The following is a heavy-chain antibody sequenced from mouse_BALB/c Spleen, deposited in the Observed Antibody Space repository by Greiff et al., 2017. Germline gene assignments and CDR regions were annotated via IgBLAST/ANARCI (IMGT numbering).Heavy chain of an antibody. CDR2: IDPSDSYT. CDR1: GYTFTSYW. CDR3: ARRDDGCYSYFDY. Sequence: VQLQQPGAELVKPGASVKLSCKASGYTFTSYWMHWVKQRPGQGLEWIGEIDPSDSYTNYNQKFKGKATLTVDKSSSTAYMQLSSLTSEDSAVYYCARRDDGCYSYFDYWGQGTTLTVSS. D-gene: IGHD2-3*01. V-gene: IGHV1-69*02. J-gene: IGHJ2*01.